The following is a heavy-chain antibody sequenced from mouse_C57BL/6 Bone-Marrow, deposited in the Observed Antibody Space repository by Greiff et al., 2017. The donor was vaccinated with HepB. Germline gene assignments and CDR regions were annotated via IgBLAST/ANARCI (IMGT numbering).Heavy chain of an antibody. J-gene: IGHJ2*01. V-gene: IGHV14-4*01. D-gene: IGHD1-1*01. CDR2: IDPENGDT. Sequence: EVKLQESGAELVRPGASVKLSCTASGFNIKDDYMHWVKQRPEQGLEWIGWIDPENGDTEYASKFKGKATITADTSSNTAYLQLSSLTSEDTAVYYCTTRGYYYGISLYFAYWGQGTTLTVSS. CDR3: TTRGYYYGISLYFAY. CDR1: GFNIKDDY.